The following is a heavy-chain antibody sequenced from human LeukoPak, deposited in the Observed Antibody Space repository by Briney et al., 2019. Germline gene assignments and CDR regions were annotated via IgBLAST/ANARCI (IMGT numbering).Heavy chain of an antibody. D-gene: IGHD6-13*01. CDR3: ARDGLRYSSSWYMGY. Sequence: ASVKVSCKASGYTFTSYYMHWVRQAPGQGLEWMGIINPSGGSTSYARKFQGRVTMTRDTSTSTVYMELSSLRSEDTAVYYCARDGLRYSSSWYMGYWGQGTLVTVSS. CDR2: INPSGGST. V-gene: IGHV1-46*03. CDR1: GYTFTSYY. J-gene: IGHJ4*02.